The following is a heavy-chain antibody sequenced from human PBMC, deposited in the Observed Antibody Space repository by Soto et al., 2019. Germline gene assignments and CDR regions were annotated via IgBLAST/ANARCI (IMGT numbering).Heavy chain of an antibody. Sequence: ASVKVSCKASRGTFSSYAMSWVRQAPVQGLEWMGWINPICGGTNYAQKFQGRVTMTRDTSISTAYMELSSLRSEDTAVYYCATGLTGYSPYYYGMDVWGQGTTVTVSS. CDR1: RGTFSSYA. D-gene: IGHD3-9*01. CDR2: INPICGGT. J-gene: IGHJ6*02. CDR3: ATGLTGYSPYYYGMDV. V-gene: IGHV1-2*02.